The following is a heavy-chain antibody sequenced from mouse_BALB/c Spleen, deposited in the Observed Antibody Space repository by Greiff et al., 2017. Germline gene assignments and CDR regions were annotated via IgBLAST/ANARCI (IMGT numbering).Heavy chain of an antibody. V-gene: IGHV5-6-5*01. CDR3: ARGWDYDGTGFAY. Sequence: EVKVVESGGGLVKPGGSLKLSCAASGFTFSSYAMSWVRQTPEKRLEWVASISSGGSTYYPDSVKGRFTISRDNARNILYLQMSSLRSEDTAMYYCARGWDYDGTGFAYWGQGTLVTVSA. J-gene: IGHJ3*01. CDR2: ISSGGST. CDR1: GFTFSSYA. D-gene: IGHD2-4*01.